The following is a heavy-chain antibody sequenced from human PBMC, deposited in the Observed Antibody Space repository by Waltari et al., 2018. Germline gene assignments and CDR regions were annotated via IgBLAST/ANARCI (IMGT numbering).Heavy chain of an antibody. Sequence: QVQLQESGPGLVKPSETLSLTCTVSGYSISSGYYWGWIRQPPGKGLEGIGSIYHSGGTYDNPSLKSRVNISVDTSKNQFSRKLGSVTAADTAVYYCARLYQLLWGQGTLVTVSS. CDR2: IYHSGGT. J-gene: IGHJ4*02. D-gene: IGHD2-2*01. V-gene: IGHV4-38-2*02. CDR3: ARLYQLL. CDR1: GYSISSGYY.